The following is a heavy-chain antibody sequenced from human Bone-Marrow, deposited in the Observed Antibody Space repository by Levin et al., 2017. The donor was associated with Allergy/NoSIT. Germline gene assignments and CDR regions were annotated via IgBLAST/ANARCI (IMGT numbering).Heavy chain of an antibody. CDR1: GFTFSDAW. CDR3: STLPLS. CDR2: IKTENEGGTT. J-gene: IGHJ4*02. V-gene: IGHV3-15*01. D-gene: IGHD5/OR15-5a*01. Sequence: GGSLRLSCAASGFTFSDAWMTWVRQAPGKGLEWVGRIKTENEGGTTDYADSVKGRFTISRDDSKNTVSLQMNSLKTEDTAVYYCSTLPLSWGQGTLVTVSS.